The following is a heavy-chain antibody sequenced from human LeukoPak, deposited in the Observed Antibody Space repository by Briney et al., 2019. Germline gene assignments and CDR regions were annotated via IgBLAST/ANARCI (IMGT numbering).Heavy chain of an antibody. CDR2: IHTSGRT. J-gene: IGHJ4*02. CDR3: AGQYYDSSEDYFDY. D-gene: IGHD3-22*01. Sequence: PSETLSLTCTVSGDSISSGSYYWSWIRQPAGKGLEWIGRIHTSGRTNYNPSLKSRITISVDTSKNQFSLKLSSVTAADTAVYYCAGQYYDSSEDYFDYWGQGTLVTVSS. CDR1: GDSISSGSYY. V-gene: IGHV4-61*02.